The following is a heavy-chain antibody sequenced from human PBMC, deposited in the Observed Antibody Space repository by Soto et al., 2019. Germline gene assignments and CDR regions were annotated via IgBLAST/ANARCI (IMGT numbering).Heavy chain of an antibody. Sequence: PGGSLRLSCAASGFTFSSYGMSGVRQAPGKGLEWVANIKQDGSEKYYVDSVKGRFTISRDNAKNSLYLQMNSLRAEDTAVHYCARDLGYSHYPNWFDPWGQGTLVTVSS. CDR3: ARDLGYSHYPNWFDP. CDR2: IKQDGSEK. J-gene: IGHJ5*02. CDR1: GFTFSSYG. V-gene: IGHV3-7*03. D-gene: IGHD5-18*01.